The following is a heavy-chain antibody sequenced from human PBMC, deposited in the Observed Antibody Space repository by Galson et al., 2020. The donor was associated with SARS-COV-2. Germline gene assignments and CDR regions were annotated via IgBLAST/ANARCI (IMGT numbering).Heavy chain of an antibody. CDR3: AYGVVAGTGY. D-gene: IGHD6-19*01. V-gene: IGHV4-61*02. CDR2: IYTSGST. J-gene: IGHJ4*02. CDR1: GGSISSGSYY. Sequence: SETLSLTCTVSGGSISSGSYYWSWIRQPAGKGLEWIGRIYTSGSTNYNPPLQSRATISIDTSKNQFPLELTSVTAADTAVYFCAYGVVAGTGYWGQGILVTVSS.